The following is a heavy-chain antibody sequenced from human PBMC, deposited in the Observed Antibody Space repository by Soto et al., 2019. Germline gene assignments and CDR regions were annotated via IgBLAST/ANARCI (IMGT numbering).Heavy chain of an antibody. J-gene: IGHJ4*02. CDR2: IYYSGST. D-gene: IGHD5-18*01. CDR3: ARHRYSYGVYYFDY. CDR1: GGSISSYY. Sequence: SETLSLTCTVSGGSISSYYWSWIRKPPGKGLEWIGYIYYSGSTNYNPSLKSRVTISVDTSKNQLSLKLSSVTAADTAVYYCARHRYSYGVYYFDYWGQGTLVTVSS. V-gene: IGHV4-59*08.